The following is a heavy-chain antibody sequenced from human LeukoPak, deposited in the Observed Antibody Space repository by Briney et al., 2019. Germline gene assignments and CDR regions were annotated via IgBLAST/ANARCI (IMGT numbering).Heavy chain of an antibody. Sequence: GGSLRLSCAASGFTVSSNYMSWVRQAPGKGLEWVSVIYSGGSTYYADSVKGRFTISRDNSNNTLYLQMNSLRPEDTAVYYCARDGEKTTICGCFDSWGRGTLVTVPS. V-gene: IGHV3-66*01. CDR1: GFTVSSNY. J-gene: IGHJ4*02. CDR2: IYSGGST. D-gene: IGHD5-24*01. CDR3: ARDGEKTTICGCFDS.